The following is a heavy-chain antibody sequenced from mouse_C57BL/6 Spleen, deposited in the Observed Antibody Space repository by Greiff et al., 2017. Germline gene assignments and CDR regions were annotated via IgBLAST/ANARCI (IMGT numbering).Heavy chain of an antibody. CDR3: AISLYYAMDY. D-gene: IGHD6-2*01. CDR2: IHPSDSDT. CDR1: GYTFTSYW. J-gene: IGHJ4*01. V-gene: IGHV1-74*01. Sequence: QVHVKQSGAELVKPGASVKVSCKASGYTFTSYWMHWVKQRPGQGLEWIGRIHPSDSDTNYNQKFKGKATLTVDKSSSTAYMQLSSLTSKDSAVYYCAISLYYAMDYWGQGTSVTVSS.